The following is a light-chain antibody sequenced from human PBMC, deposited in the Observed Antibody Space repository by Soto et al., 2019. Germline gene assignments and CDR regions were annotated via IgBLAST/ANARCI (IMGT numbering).Light chain of an antibody. V-gene: IGLV2-11*01. CDR2: DVN. J-gene: IGLJ1*01. CDR1: SNDVGGYNF. Sequence: ALTQPRSLSGSPGQSVTISCTGTSNDVGGYNFVSWYQQHPGKVPKLIIYDVNIRPSGVPDRFSASKSGITASLTISGLQAEDEADYYCCSYVGSDSSFVFGSGTRSPS. CDR3: CSYVGSDSSFV.